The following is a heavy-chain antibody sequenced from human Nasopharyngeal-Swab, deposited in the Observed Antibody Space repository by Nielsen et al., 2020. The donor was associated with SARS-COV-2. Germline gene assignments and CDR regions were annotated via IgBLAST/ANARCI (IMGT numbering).Heavy chain of an antibody. D-gene: IGHD1-1*01. Sequence: SETLSLTCSVSGGSISSTAYYWGWIRQPPGKGLEWIGSIYYSGTTYYNPSLRSRVTISVDTSKNQFSLNLTSVTAADTAVYYCARHESGSNSAFDIWGQGTMVTVSS. CDR3: ARHESGSNSAFDI. J-gene: IGHJ3*02. V-gene: IGHV4-39*01. CDR1: GGSISSTAYY. CDR2: IYYSGTT.